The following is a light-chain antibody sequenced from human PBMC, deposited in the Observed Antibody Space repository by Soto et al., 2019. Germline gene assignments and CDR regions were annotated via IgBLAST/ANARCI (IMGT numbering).Light chain of an antibody. J-gene: IGLJ1*01. CDR2: DIT. CDR3: ISYASINTYV. V-gene: IGLV2-14*01. CDR1: SSDVGGYDY. Sequence: QSALTQPASVSGSPGQTITISCTGTSSDVGGYDYVSWYQQHPGKAPQLMIYDITNPPSGVSSRSAGSKATNTASLTISGRLDDDEADYYGISYASINTYVFGTGTKLTVL.